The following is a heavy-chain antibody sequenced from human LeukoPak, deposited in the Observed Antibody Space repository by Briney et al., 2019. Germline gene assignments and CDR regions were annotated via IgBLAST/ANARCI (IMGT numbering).Heavy chain of an antibody. Sequence: SETLSLTCTVFGGSFSSYYWGWIRRPPGKGLEWIGSIYYSGSTFYNPSLKSRVTISVDTSKIQFSLKLSSVTAAGTALYYCARHDYGGNSAFDYWGQGTLVTVSS. V-gene: IGHV4-39*01. D-gene: IGHD4-23*01. CDR2: IYYSGST. CDR3: ARHDYGGNSAFDY. J-gene: IGHJ4*02. CDR1: GGSFSSYY.